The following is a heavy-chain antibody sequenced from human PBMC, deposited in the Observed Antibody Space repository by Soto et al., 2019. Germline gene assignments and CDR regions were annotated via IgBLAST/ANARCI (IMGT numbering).Heavy chain of an antibody. CDR2: IIPILGIA. CDR1: GGTFSSYT. J-gene: IGHJ4*02. Sequence: ASVKVSCKASGGTFSSYTISWVRQAPGQGLEWMGRIIPILGIANYAQKFQGRVTITADKSTSTAYMELSSLRSEDTAVYYCASHYGDYYFDYWGQGTLVTVSS. CDR3: ASHYGDYYFDY. V-gene: IGHV1-69*02. D-gene: IGHD4-17*01.